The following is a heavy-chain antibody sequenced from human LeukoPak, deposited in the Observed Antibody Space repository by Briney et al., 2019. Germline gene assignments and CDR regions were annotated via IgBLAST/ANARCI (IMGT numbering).Heavy chain of an antibody. CDR1: GYTFTGYY. V-gene: IGHV1-2*04. D-gene: IGHD3-10*01. Sequence: ASVKVSCKASGYTFTGYYMHWVRQAPGQGLEWMGWINPNSGGTNYAQKFQGWVTMTRDTSISTAYMELSRLRSDDTAVYYCARSHYYGSGSVYGMDVWGEGTTVTVSS. CDR3: ARSHYYGSGSVYGMDV. CDR2: INPNSGGT. J-gene: IGHJ6*04.